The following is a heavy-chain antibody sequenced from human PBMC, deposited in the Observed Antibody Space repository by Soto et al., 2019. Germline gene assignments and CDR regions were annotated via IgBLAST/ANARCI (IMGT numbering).Heavy chain of an antibody. J-gene: IGHJ4*02. CDR1: EFTFIAST. CDR3: VKEGYMRSDWYGQFDY. V-gene: IGHV3-64D*06. Sequence: SLGLSFSDSEFTFIASTVHWVREARGKGLDYISAITNYGADTYYADSVKGRFAISRDNSKNTLYLQMSSLRAEDTALYYCVKEGYMRSDWYGQFDYWGQGALVTVSS. D-gene: IGHD6-19*01. CDR2: ITNYGADT.